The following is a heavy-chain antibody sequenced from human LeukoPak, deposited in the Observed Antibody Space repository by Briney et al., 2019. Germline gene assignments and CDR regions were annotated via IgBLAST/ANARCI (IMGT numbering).Heavy chain of an antibody. D-gene: IGHD6-13*01. CDR3: ARDAEKRYSSSWYPYNWFDP. Sequence: SQTLSLTCAISGDSVSSNSAAWNWIRQSPSRGLEWLGRTYYRSKWYNDYAVSVKSRITINPDTSKNQFSLQLNSVTPGDTAVYYCARDAEKRYSSSWYPYNWFDPWGQGTLVTVSS. J-gene: IGHJ5*02. CDR2: TYYRSKWYN. CDR1: GDSVSSNSAA. V-gene: IGHV6-1*01.